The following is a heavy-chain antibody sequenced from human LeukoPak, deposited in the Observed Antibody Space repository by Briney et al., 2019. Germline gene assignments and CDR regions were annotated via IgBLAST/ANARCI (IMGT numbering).Heavy chain of an antibody. V-gene: IGHV4-59*13. D-gene: IGHD3-10*01. CDR1: GGSISSYY. CDR3: ARARGLAVLQRGRFDP. J-gene: IGHJ5*02. Sequence: SETLSLTCTVSGGSISSYYWSWIRQPPGKGLEWIGYIYYSDTTNYNPSLKSRVTMSVDRSKNQFSLKLSSVTAADTAVYYCARARGLAVLQRGRFDPWGQGTLVTVSS. CDR2: IYYSDTT.